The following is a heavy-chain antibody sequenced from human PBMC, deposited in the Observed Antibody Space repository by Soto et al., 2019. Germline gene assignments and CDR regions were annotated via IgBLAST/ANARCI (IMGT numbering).Heavy chain of an antibody. Sequence: EVQLLDSGGALVQPGGSLRLSCATSGFTFSNRAMSWVRQAPGKGLEWVSTFTTSGDFTYYADSVNGRFTISRDNSKSTLYLQMNSLRVEDTAVYYCARLVTDWGQGTLVTVSS. CDR1: GFTFSNRA. CDR3: ARLVTD. J-gene: IGHJ4*02. D-gene: IGHD4-4*01. CDR2: FTTSGDFT. V-gene: IGHV3-23*01.